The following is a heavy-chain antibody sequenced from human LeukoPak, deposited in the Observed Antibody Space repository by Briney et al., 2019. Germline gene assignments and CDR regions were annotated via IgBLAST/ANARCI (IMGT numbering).Heavy chain of an antibody. D-gene: IGHD3-3*01. CDR2: INPAGNYA. J-gene: IGHJ5*01. CDR3: VRDWDHYDFDS. CDR1: GFTFSNYW. V-gene: IGHV3-74*01. Sequence: GGSLRLSCAGSGFTFSNYWIHWVRQTPDKGLVWVSRINPAGNYANYADSVKGRFTISRDNAKNTVYLQMNSLRAEDTALFYCVRDWDHYDFDSWGQGTLVIVSS.